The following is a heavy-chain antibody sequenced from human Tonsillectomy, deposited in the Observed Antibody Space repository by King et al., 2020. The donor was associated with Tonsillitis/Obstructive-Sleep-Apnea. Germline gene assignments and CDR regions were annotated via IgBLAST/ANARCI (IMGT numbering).Heavy chain of an antibody. CDR2: INHSGST. D-gene: IGHD2-15*01. J-gene: IGHJ6*03. Sequence: VQLPQWGAGLLKPSETLSLTCAVYGGSFSGYYWSWIRQPPGKGLEWIGEINHSGSTNYNPSLKSRVTISVDTSKNQFSLKLSSVTAADTAVYYCAKSLGLLRNNYYYYYMDVWGKGTTVTVSS. CDR3: AKSLGLLRNNYYYYYMDV. V-gene: IGHV4-34*01. CDR1: GGSFSGYY.